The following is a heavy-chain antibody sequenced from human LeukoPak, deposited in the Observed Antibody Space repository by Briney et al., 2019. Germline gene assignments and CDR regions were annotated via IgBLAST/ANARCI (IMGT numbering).Heavy chain of an antibody. CDR3: VRVNTNYYVPVNYGMDV. J-gene: IGHJ6*02. CDR2: IWYDGGNK. D-gene: IGHD3-16*01. V-gene: IGHV3-33*01. Sequence: GGSLRLSCAASGFTFNSYGIHWVRQAPGKGLEWVALIWYDGGNKYYADSVKGRFTISRDNSQNTLYLQMNSLRAEDTAVYYCVRVNTNYYVPVNYGMDVWGQGTTVTVSS. CDR1: GFTFNSYG.